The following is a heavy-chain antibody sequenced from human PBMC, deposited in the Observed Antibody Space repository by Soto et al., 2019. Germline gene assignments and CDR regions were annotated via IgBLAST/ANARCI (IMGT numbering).Heavy chain of an antibody. CDR3: ARDRPYGDPNWYDP. Sequence: QVQLVESGGGVVQPGGSLSLYCATSGFTFTSFTMHWVRQAPGKGLEWIAVMSYDGARTDYADAVKGRFTISRDTSKNTLYLQMNNLRPDDTAMHYCARDRPYGDPNWYDPWGQGTLVTVSS. V-gene: IGHV3-30-3*01. J-gene: IGHJ5*02. CDR1: GFTFTSFT. CDR2: MSYDGART. D-gene: IGHD4-17*01.